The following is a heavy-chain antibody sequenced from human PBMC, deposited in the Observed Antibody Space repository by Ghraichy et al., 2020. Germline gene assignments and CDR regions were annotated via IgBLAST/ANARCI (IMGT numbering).Heavy chain of an antibody. CDR1: GFTVSSND. V-gene: IGHV3-66*01. Sequence: GGSLRLSCAASGFTVSSNDMNWVRQAPGKGLEWVSVISSGGSTYYADTVKGRFTISRDNSKNTLHLQMNSLRAEDTAVYFCAREPGYGGYGNGLYYHYYGMDVWGQGTTVTVSS. CDR2: ISSGGST. CDR3: AREPGYGGYGNGLYYHYYGMDV. J-gene: IGHJ6*02. D-gene: IGHD5-12*01.